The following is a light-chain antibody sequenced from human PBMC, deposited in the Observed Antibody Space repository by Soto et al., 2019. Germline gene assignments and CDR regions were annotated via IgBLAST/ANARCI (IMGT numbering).Light chain of an antibody. CDR3: QQYDNFPLT. CDR1: QNINTW. CDR2: DAS. Sequence: DIQMAQSPSTLSASVGDGVTIACRASQNINTWLAWYQQKPGKAPKLLIYDASNLETGVPSRFSGSGSGTDFTVTISSLQPEDIATYYCQQYDNFPLTFGGGTKVDIK. J-gene: IGKJ4*01. V-gene: IGKV1-33*01.